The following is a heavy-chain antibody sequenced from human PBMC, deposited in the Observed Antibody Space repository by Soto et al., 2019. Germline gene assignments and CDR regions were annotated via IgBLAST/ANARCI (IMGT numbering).Heavy chain of an antibody. V-gene: IGHV3-23*01. CDR1: GFTFSSYA. CDR2: ISGSGGST. CDR3: ATGLVVGATKGY. D-gene: IGHD1-26*01. Sequence: EVQLLESGGGLVQPGGSLRLSCAASGFTFSSYAMSWVRQAPGKGLEWVSAISGSGGSTYYADSVKGRSTISRDNSKNTLYLQMNSLRAEDTAVYYCATGLVVGATKGYWGQGTLVTVSS. J-gene: IGHJ4*02.